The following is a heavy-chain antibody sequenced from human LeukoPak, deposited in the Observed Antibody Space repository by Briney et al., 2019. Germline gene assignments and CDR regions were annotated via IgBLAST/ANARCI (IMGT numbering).Heavy chain of an antibody. V-gene: IGHV1-24*01. Sequence: GASVKVSCKVSGYTLTELSMHWVRQAPGKGLEWMGGFDPEDGETIYAQKFQGRVTMTEDTSTDTAYMELSSLRSDDTAVYYCARCPPRAAHSDYWGQGTLVTVSS. D-gene: IGHD6-6*01. CDR2: FDPEDGET. J-gene: IGHJ4*02. CDR3: ARCPPRAAHSDY. CDR1: GYTLTELS.